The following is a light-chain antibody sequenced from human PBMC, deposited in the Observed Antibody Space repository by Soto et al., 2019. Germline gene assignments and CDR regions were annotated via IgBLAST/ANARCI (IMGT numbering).Light chain of an antibody. J-gene: IGKJ3*01. Sequence: DIQVTQSPSSLSASVGDRVTISCRAGRTISRYLNWYQQKPGKAPKLLIYAASTLQSGVPSRFSGGGSGTDFTLTISSLQPEDFATYYCQQSYGTPNTFGPGTKVDIK. V-gene: IGKV1-39*01. CDR2: AAS. CDR3: QQSYGTPNT. CDR1: RTISRY.